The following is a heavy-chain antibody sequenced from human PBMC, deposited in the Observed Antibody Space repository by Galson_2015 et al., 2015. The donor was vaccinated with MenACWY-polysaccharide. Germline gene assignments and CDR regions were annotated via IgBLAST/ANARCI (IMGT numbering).Heavy chain of an antibody. Sequence: SLRLSCAASGFDFTRYRMNWVRQAPGKGLEWLSYITGSSDTIYYADSVKGRSTISRDNAQNSLVLQLRSLTVEDTAVYYCARERATVIADSNGMDVWGQGTAVTVSS. CDR2: ITGSSDTI. CDR3: ARERATVIADSNGMDV. J-gene: IGHJ6*02. D-gene: IGHD2-21*01. V-gene: IGHV3-48*01. CDR1: GFDFTRYR.